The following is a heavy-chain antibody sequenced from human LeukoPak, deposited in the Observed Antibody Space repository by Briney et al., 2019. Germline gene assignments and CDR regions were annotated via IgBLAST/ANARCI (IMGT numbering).Heavy chain of an antibody. CDR3: ARGGYSYGRHYFDY. J-gene: IGHJ4*02. D-gene: IGHD5-18*01. CDR1: GFTLSTYW. Sequence: GGSLRLSCAASGFTLSTYWMSWVRQAPGKGLEWVANVKQDGSEKYYVDSVKGRFTISRDNAKNSLYLQMNSLRAEDTAVYYCARGGYSYGRHYFDYWGQGTLVTVSS. V-gene: IGHV3-7*01. CDR2: VKQDGSEK.